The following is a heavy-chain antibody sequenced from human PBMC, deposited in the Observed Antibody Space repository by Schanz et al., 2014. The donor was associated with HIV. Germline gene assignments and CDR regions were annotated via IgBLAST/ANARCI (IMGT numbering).Heavy chain of an antibody. J-gene: IGHJ4*02. CDR2: ILQDASNE. V-gene: IGHV3-33*05. D-gene: IGHD1-1*01. CDR3: ARDGYNSMSRKDYYIDS. Sequence: QVQLVESGGGVVQPGRSLRLSCAASGFTLRSYGMHWVRQAPGKGLEWVAVILQDASNEYYADSVKGRFTISRDKLKNTVHLQLNSLRAEDTAVYFCARDGYNSMSRKDYYIDSWGQGTLVTVSS. CDR1: GFTLRSYG.